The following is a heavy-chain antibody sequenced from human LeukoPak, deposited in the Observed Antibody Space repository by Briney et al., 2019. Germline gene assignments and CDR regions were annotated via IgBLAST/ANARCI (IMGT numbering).Heavy chain of an antibody. J-gene: IGHJ5*02. CDR1: GGSIYNYY. Sequence: SETLSLTCTVSGGSIYNYYWSWIRQPPGKGLEWIGYIYYSGSTNYNPSLKSRVTISVDTSKNQFSLKLSSVTAADTAVYYCARDSSARGPKGWFDPWGQGTLVTVSS. CDR3: ARDSSARGPKGWFDP. D-gene: IGHD3-10*01. V-gene: IGHV4-59*01. CDR2: IYYSGST.